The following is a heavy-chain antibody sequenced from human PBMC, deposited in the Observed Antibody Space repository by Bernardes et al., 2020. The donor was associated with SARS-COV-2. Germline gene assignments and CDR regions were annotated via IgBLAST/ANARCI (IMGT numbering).Heavy chain of an antibody. J-gene: IGHJ4*02. Sequence: GGSLRLSCAASGFTFSAHYMDWVRQAPGKGLEWVGHIRNKADSYTTEYAASVKGRFTISRDDSKNSLYLQMNSLKTEDTAVYYCVRVDCNSTLCYLDYWGQGTLVTVSS. CDR1: GFTFSAHY. CDR2: IRNKADSYTT. D-gene: IGHD2-2*01. V-gene: IGHV3-72*01. CDR3: VRVDCNSTLCYLDY.